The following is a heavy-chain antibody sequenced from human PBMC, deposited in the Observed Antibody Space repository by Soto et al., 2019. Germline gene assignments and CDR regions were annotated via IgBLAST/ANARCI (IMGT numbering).Heavy chain of an antibody. CDR3: ARGFYYGSGSYYYYYYGMDV. CDR2: INHSGST. V-gene: IGHV4-34*01. CDR1: GGSFSGYY. J-gene: IGHJ6*02. D-gene: IGHD3-10*01. Sequence: SETLSLTCAVYGGSFSGYYWSWIRQPPGKGLEWIGEINHSGSTNYNPSLKSRATISVDTSKNQFSLKLSSVTAADTAVYYRARGFYYGSGSYYYYYYGMDVWGQGTTVTVSS.